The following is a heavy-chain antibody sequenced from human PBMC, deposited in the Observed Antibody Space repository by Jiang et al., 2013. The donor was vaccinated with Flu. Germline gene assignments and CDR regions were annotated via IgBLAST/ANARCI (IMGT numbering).Heavy chain of an antibody. J-gene: IGHJ3*02. V-gene: IGHV4-39*01. D-gene: IGHD3-10*02. CDR2: IYYSGST. Sequence: EWIGYIYYSGSTYYNPSLKSRVTISVDTSKNQFSLKLSSVTAADTAVYYCARHLFEIDHISFKNDAFDIWGQGTMVTVSS. CDR3: ARHLFEIDHISFKNDAFDI.